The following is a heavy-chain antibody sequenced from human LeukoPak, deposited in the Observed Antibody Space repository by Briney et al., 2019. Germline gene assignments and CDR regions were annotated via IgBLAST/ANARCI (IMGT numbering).Heavy chain of an antibody. Sequence: SETLSLTCTVSGGSISSGDYYRSWIRQPPGKGLEWIGYIYYSGSTYYNPSLKSRVTISVDTSKNQFSLKLSSVTAADTAVYYCAGGYCSSTSCYHGAFDIWGQGTIVTVSS. V-gene: IGHV4-30-4*08. CDR3: AGGYCSSTSCYHGAFDI. J-gene: IGHJ3*02. D-gene: IGHD2-2*01. CDR1: GGSISSGDYY. CDR2: IYYSGST.